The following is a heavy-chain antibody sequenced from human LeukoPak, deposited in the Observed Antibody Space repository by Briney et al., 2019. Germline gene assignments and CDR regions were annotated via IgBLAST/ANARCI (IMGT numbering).Heavy chain of an antibody. Sequence: GGSLRLSCAASGFTFSSYWMSWVRQAPGKGLEWVANIKQDGSEKYYVDSVKGRFTISRDNAKNSLYLQMNSLRAEDTAVYYCARYKAQNDYGDPIFDYWGQGTLVTVSS. CDR3: ARYKAQNDYGDPIFDY. CDR1: GFTFSSYW. CDR2: IKQDGSEK. V-gene: IGHV3-7*01. J-gene: IGHJ4*02. D-gene: IGHD4-17*01.